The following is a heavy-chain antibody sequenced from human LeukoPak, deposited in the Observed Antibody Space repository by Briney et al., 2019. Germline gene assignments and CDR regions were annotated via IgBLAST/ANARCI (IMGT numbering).Heavy chain of an antibody. Sequence: PSETLSLTCIVSGGSISSSNYYWGWIRQSPGKGLEWIGSIYSRGSTYYNPSLKSRVIVSSDISLMLNSVTAADTAVYYCASHPLEFCGGDCYSRTDWGQGTLVTVSS. J-gene: IGHJ4*02. V-gene: IGHV4-39*07. D-gene: IGHD2-21*02. CDR1: GGSISSSNYY. CDR3: ASHPLEFCGGDCYSRTD. CDR2: IYSRGST.